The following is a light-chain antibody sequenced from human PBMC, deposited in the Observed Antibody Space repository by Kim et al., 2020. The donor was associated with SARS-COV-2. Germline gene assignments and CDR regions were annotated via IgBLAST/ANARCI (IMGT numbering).Light chain of an antibody. CDR1: TGAVTSNHF. Sequence: GTVTLTCGSSTGAVTSNHFPYWFQQKPDQAPRTLIFDTGNKPSWTPARFSGSLLGGKAALTLSGAQPEDEADYYCLLFHNNVVDVIFGGGTQLTV. V-gene: IGLV7-46*01. CDR2: DTG. J-gene: IGLJ2*01. CDR3: LLFHNNVVDVI.